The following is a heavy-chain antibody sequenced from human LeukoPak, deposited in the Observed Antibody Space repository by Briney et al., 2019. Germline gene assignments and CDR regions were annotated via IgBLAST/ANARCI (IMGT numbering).Heavy chain of an antibody. V-gene: IGHV3-21*01. CDR1: GFTFSSYS. D-gene: IGHD3-9*01. Sequence: KPGGSLRLSCAASGFTFSSYSMNWVRQAPGKGLEWVSSISSSSYIYYADSVKGRFTISRDNAKNSLYLQMNSLRAEDTAVYYCARGDILTGYCLDYWGQGTLVTVSS. CDR2: ISSSSYI. J-gene: IGHJ4*02. CDR3: ARGDILTGYCLDY.